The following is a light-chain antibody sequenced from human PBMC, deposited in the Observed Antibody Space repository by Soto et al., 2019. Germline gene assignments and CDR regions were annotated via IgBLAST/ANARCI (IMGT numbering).Light chain of an antibody. Sequence: DIPLTQSPSFLSASVGDRVTITCRASLGISSYLAWYQQKPGKAPKLLIYAASTLQSGVPSRFSGSGSGTEFTLTITSLQPEDFATYYCQQLNSYLTFGQGTRLDIK. CDR3: QQLNSYLT. V-gene: IGKV1-9*01. CDR1: LGISSY. J-gene: IGKJ5*01. CDR2: AAS.